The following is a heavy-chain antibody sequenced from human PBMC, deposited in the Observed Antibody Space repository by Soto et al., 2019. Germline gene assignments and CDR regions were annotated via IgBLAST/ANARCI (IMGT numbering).Heavy chain of an antibody. CDR2: ISYDGSNK. Sequence: AGSLRLSCADSGFTFSSYGMRGVRQAPGKGLEWVAVISYDGSNKYYADSVKGRFTISRDNSKNTLYLQMNSLRAEDTAVYYCAKDRSSGGSSWYYYYYGMDVWGQGTTVTVSS. CDR3: AKDRSSGGSSWYYYYYGMDV. CDR1: GFTFSSYG. D-gene: IGHD6-13*01. J-gene: IGHJ6*02. V-gene: IGHV3-30*18.